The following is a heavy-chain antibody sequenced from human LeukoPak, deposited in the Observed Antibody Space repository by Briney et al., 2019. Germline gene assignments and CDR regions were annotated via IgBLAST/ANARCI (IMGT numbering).Heavy chain of an antibody. CDR1: GFTFDDYA. D-gene: IGHD2-2*01. V-gene: IGHV3-9*01. Sequence: GGSLRLSCAASGFTFDDYAMPWVRQAPGKGLEWVSGISWNSGSIGYADSVKGRFTISKNNAKNSLYLQMNSLRAEDTALYYCAKGACRSTSCYTDYWGQGTLVTVSS. J-gene: IGHJ4*02. CDR3: AKGACRSTSCYTDY. CDR2: ISWNSGSI.